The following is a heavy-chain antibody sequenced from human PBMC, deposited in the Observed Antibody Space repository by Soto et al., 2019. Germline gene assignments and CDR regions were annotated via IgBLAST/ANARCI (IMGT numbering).Heavy chain of an antibody. J-gene: IGHJ4*02. Sequence: GGSLRLSCAASGFTFSSYAMSWVRQAPGKGLEWVSAISGSGGSTYYADSVKGRFTISRDNSKNTLYLQMNSLRAEDTAVYYCAKSGDDSSGYYYVRYFDYWGQGTLVTVSS. CDR3: AKSGDDSSGYYYVRYFDY. D-gene: IGHD3-22*01. CDR2: ISGSGGST. V-gene: IGHV3-23*01. CDR1: GFTFSSYA.